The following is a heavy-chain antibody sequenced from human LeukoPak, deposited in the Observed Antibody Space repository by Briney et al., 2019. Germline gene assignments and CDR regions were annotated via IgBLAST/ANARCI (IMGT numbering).Heavy chain of an antibody. CDR3: ARAGGFFSPFGY. CDR2: IYYSGST. D-gene: IGHD3-3*01. CDR1: GGSFSGYN. J-gene: IGHJ4*02. Sequence: SETLSLTCAVYGGSFSGYNWSWIRQPPGKGLEWIGYIYYSGSTYYNPSLKGRVTISVDTSKNQFSLKLSSVTAADTAVYYCARAGGFFSPFGYWGQGTLVTVSS. V-gene: IGHV4-34*09.